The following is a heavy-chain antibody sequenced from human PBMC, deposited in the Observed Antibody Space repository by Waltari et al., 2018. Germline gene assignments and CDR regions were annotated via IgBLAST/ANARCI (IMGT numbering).Heavy chain of an antibody. V-gene: IGHV3-48*03. D-gene: IGHD6-6*01. CDR1: GFTFSSYE. Sequence: EVQLVESGGGLVQPGGSLRLSCAASGFTFSSYEMNWVRQATGKVLEWVSYISSSGSTIYYADSVKGRFTISRDNAKNSLYLQMNSLRAEDTAVYYCAILEYSSSSFDYWGQGTLVTVSS. CDR2: ISSSGSTI. CDR3: AILEYSSSSFDY. J-gene: IGHJ4*02.